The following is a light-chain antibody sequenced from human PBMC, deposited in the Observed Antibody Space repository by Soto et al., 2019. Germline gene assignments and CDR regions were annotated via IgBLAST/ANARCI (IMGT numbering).Light chain of an antibody. V-gene: IGKV1-5*01. CDR3: QQYNSYSYT. Sequence: DIQMTQSPSTLSASVGDRVTITCRASQSISSWLAWYQQKPGKAPKLLIYDASSLESVVPSRFSGSGSGTEFTLTISSLQPDDFATYYCQQYNSYSYTFGQGTKVDIK. J-gene: IGKJ2*01. CDR1: QSISSW. CDR2: DAS.